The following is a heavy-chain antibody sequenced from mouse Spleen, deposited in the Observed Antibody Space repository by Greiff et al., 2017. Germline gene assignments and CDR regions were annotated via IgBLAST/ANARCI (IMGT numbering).Heavy chain of an antibody. Sequence: VQLQQSGPGLVKPSQSLSLTCSVTGYSITSGYYWNWIRQLPGNQLEWMGNISYDGSNNYNPSLKNRISITRDTSKNQFFLMLNSVTTDDTATYYCARGEGYYAMDYWGQGTSVTVSS. J-gene: IGHJ4*01. CDR3: ARGEGYYAMDY. V-gene: IGHV3-6*01. CDR2: ISYDGSN. CDR1: GYSITSGYY.